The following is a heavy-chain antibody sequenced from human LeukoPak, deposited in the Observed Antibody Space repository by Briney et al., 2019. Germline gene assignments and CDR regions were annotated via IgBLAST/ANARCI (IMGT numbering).Heavy chain of an antibody. CDR3: ARQNYGGNSVSDY. CDR2: IKEDGSEK. Sequence: GGSLRLSCAASGFIFSSYWMSWVRQAPGKGLEWVANIKEDGSEKYYVDSVKGRFTISRDNAKNSLYLQMNSLRAEDTAVYYCARQNYGGNSVSDYWGQGTLVTVSS. CDR1: GFIFSSYW. D-gene: IGHD4-23*01. J-gene: IGHJ4*02. V-gene: IGHV3-7*01.